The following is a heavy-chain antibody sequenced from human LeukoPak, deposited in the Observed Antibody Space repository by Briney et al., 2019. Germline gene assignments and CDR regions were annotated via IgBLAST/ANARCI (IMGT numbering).Heavy chain of an antibody. CDR3: AGSPGPTMDV. J-gene: IGHJ6*02. V-gene: IGHV4-59*01. D-gene: IGHD3-10*01. Sequence: SETLSLTCTVSGGSISSYYWSWIRQPPGKGLEWIGYIYYSGSTNYNPSLKSRVTISVDTSKNQFSLKLSSVAAADTAVYYCAGSPGPTMDVWGQGTTVTVSS. CDR1: GGSISSYY. CDR2: IYYSGST.